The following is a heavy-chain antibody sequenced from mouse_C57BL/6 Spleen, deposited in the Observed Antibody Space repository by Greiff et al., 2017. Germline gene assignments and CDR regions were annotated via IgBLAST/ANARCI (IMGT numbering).Heavy chain of an antibody. J-gene: IGHJ4*01. D-gene: IGHD1-1*01. Sequence: QVQLKQSGAELVRPGASVTLSCKASGYTFTDYEMHWVKQTPVHGLEWIGAIDPETGGTAYNQKFKGKAILTADKSSSTAYMELRSLTSEDSAVYYCTRSGYYGSSSYAMGYWGQGTSVTVSS. CDR3: TRSGYYGSSSYAMGY. V-gene: IGHV1-15*01. CDR1: GYTFTDYE. CDR2: IDPETGGT.